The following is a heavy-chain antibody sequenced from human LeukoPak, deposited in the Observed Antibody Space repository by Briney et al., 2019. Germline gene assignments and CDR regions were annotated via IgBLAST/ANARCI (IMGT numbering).Heavy chain of an antibody. Sequence: GGSLRLSCVASQFTFSSYAMSRVRQAPGKGLEWVSTISDRGDNTHHADSVKGRFTISRDNSKNTLYLQMNSLRAEDTAVYYCANWVSIGSFLFDYWGQGTLVTVSS. D-gene: IGHD6-13*01. CDR1: QFTFSSYA. CDR2: ISDRGDNT. CDR3: ANWVSIGSFLFDY. J-gene: IGHJ4*02. V-gene: IGHV3-23*01.